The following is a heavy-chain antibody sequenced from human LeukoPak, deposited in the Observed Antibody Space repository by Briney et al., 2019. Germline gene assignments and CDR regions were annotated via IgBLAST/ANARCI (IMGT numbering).Heavy chain of an antibody. V-gene: IGHV3-48*02. D-gene: IGHD6-19*01. Sequence: GGSLRLSCAASVFTFSSYSMNWVRQAPTRGREWVSYISSGGSSIYYADAVKGRFTISRDSAKNSLYLQMNSLRDEDTAVYYCAKVRSSGWSFDYWGQGTLVSVSS. CDR3: AKVRSSGWSFDY. J-gene: IGHJ4*02. CDR1: VFTFSSYS. CDR2: ISSGGSSI.